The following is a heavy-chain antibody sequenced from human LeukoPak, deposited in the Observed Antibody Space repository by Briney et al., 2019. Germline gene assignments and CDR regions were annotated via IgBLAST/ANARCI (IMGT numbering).Heavy chain of an antibody. CDR3: ARGGGYCSSTSCSGTDY. V-gene: IGHV1-2*02. J-gene: IGHJ4*02. D-gene: IGHD2-2*01. Sequence: ASVKVSCKASGYTFTGYYMHWVRQAPGQGLEWMGWINPNRGGTNYAQKIQGRVTMTRDTSISTAYMELSRLRSDDTAVYYCARGGGYCSSTSCSGTDYWGQGTLVTVSS. CDR1: GYTFTGYY. CDR2: INPNRGGT.